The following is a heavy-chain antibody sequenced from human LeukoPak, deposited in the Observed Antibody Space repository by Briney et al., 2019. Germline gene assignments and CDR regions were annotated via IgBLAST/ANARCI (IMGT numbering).Heavy chain of an antibody. CDR2: INPNSGGT. J-gene: IGHJ6*03. CDR1: GYTFTGYY. V-gene: IGHV1-2*02. D-gene: IGHD6-13*01. CDR3: ARGSSTPPMDYMDV. Sequence: GASVTVSCKASGYTFTGYYMHWVRQAPGQGLEWMGWINPNSGGTNYAQKFQGRVTMTRDTSISTAYMELSRLRSDDTAVYYCARGSSTPPMDYMDVWGKGTTVTISS.